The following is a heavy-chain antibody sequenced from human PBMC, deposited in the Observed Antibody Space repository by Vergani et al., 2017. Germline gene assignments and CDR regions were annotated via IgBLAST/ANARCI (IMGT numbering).Heavy chain of an antibody. CDR1: GGSISSGSYY. J-gene: IGHJ4*02. V-gene: IGHV4-61*02. CDR2: IYTSGST. Sequence: QVQLQESGPGLVKPSQTLSLTCTVSGGSISSGSYYWSWIRQPAGKGLEWIGRIYTSGSTNYNPSLKSRVTISVDTSKNQFSLKLSSVTAEDTAVYYCARGRRVGYYGSGSYIYWGQGTLVTVSS. CDR3: ARGRRVGYYGSGSYIY. D-gene: IGHD3-10*01.